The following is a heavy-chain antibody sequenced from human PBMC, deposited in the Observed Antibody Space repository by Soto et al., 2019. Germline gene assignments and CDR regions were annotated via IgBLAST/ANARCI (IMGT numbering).Heavy chain of an antibody. Sequence: ASVKVSCKASGGTFSSYAISWVRQAPGQGLEWMGGIIPIFGTANYAQKFQGRVTITADESTSTAYMELSSLRSEDTAVYYCARDGAKKYGSGSYFSWGGYYYYGMDVWGQGTTVTVSS. V-gene: IGHV1-69*13. CDR3: ARDGAKKYGSGSYFSWGGYYYYGMDV. D-gene: IGHD3-10*01. CDR2: IIPIFGTA. CDR1: GGTFSSYA. J-gene: IGHJ6*02.